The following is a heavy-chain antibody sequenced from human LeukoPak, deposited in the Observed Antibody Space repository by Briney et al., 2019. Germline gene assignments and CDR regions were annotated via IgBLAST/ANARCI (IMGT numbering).Heavy chain of an antibody. V-gene: IGHV3-48*02. J-gene: IGHJ4*02. CDR1: GFTFSSYS. Sequence: PGGSLRLSCAASGFTFSSYSMNWVRQAPGKGLEWISYISSSSSAIYYADSVKGRSTISRDNVKNSLYLQMNSLRDEDTAVYYCVRDHYYSFDYWGQGTLVTVSS. CDR2: ISSSSSAI. D-gene: IGHD2/OR15-2a*01. CDR3: VRDHYYSFDY.